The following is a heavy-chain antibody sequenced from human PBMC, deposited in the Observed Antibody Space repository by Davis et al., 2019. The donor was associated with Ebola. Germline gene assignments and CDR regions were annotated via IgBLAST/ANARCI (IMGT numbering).Heavy chain of an antibody. J-gene: IGHJ5*02. CDR3: TRPWAAAET. Sequence: GESLKISCAASGFTVSSYSMNWVRQAPGKGLEWVSSISSSSSYIYYAASVKGRFTISRDDSKSIAYLQMNSLKTEDTAVYYCTRPWAAAETWGQGTLVTVSS. V-gene: IGHV3-21*03. D-gene: IGHD6-13*01. CDR1: GFTVSSYS. CDR2: ISSSSSYI.